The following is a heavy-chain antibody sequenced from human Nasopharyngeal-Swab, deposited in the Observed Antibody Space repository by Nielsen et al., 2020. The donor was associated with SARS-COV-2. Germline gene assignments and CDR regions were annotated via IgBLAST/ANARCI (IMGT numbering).Heavy chain of an antibody. CDR3: ASLEYCSSTSCYRAYAFDI. Sequence: GSLRLSCTVSGGSISSSSYYWGWFRQPPGKGWEWFGIIYYSGSTYYNPSLKSRVTISVDTSKNQFSLKLSSVTAADTAVYYCASLEYCSSTSCYRAYAFDIWGQGTMVTVSS. V-gene: IGHV4-39*01. J-gene: IGHJ3*02. CDR1: GGSISSSSYY. D-gene: IGHD2-2*01. CDR2: IYYSGST.